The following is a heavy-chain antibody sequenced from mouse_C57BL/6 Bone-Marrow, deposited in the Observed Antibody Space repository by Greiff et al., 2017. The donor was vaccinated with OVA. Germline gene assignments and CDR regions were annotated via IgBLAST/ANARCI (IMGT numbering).Heavy chain of an antibody. CDR2: IDPANGNT. CDR3: ASPLSLYDYGSTYWYFDV. CDR1: GFNIKNTY. J-gene: IGHJ1*03. Sequence: EVQLQQSVAELVRPGASVKLSCTASGFNIKNTYMHWVKQRPEQGLEWIGRIDPANGNTKYAPKFQGKATITADTSSNTAYLQLSSLTSEDTAIYYCASPLSLYDYGSTYWYFDVWGTGTTVTVSS. V-gene: IGHV14-3*01. D-gene: IGHD1-1*01.